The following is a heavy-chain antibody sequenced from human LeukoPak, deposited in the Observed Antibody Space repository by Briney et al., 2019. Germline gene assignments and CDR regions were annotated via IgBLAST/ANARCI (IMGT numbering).Heavy chain of an antibody. CDR1: GGSISSYY. CDR2: IHYSGST. V-gene: IGHV4-59*01. Sequence: PSETLSLTCTVSGGSISSYYWSWIRQPPGKGLEWIGYIHYSGSTNYNPSLKSRVTISADTSKNQFSLKLSSVTAADTAVYYCARDLCSGGSCFSDDAFDIWGQGTMVTVSS. CDR3: ARDLCSGGSCFSDDAFDI. J-gene: IGHJ3*02. D-gene: IGHD2-15*01.